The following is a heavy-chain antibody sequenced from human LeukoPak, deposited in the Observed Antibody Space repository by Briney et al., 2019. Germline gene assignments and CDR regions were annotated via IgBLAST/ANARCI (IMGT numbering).Heavy chain of an antibody. CDR3: ARLPLLYSSNNWFDP. V-gene: IGHV1-18*01. CDR1: GYTFTSFG. CDR2: ISGYNGNT. Sequence: ASVKVSCKASGYTFTSFGVNWVRQAPGQGLEWIGWISGYNGNTNFAQKLQGRVTMTTDTSTTTAYMELRSLRSDDTAVYYCARLPLLYSSNNWFDPWGQGTLVTVSS. D-gene: IGHD6-13*01. J-gene: IGHJ5*02.